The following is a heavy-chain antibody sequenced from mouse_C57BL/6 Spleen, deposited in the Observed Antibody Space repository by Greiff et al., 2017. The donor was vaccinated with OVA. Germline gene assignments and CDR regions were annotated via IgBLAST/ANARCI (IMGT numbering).Heavy chain of an antibody. CDR1: GYTFTSYW. CDR3: ARGLPYYFDY. CDR2: IYPSDSET. Sequence: VQLQQPGAELVRPGSSVKLSCKASGYTFTSYWMDWVKQRPGQGLEWIGNIYPSDSETHYNQKFKDKATLTVDKSSSTAYMQLSSLTSEDSAVYYCARGLPYYFDYWGQGTTLTVSS. V-gene: IGHV1-61*01. J-gene: IGHJ2*01. D-gene: IGHD2-2*01.